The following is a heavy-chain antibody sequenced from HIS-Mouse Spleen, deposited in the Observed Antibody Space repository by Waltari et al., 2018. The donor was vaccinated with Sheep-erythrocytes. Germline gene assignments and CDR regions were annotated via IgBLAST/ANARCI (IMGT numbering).Heavy chain of an antibody. V-gene: IGHV1-69*04. CDR1: GGTFSSYA. CDR3: AQTGATTPHFDY. Sequence: QVQLVQSGAEVKKPGSSVKVSCKASGGTFSSYAISWVRQAPGQGLEWMGRIIPILCIANYAPKFQGRVTITADKSTSTAYMALSSLRSEDTAVYYCAQTGATTPHFDYWGQGTLVTVSS. CDR2: IIPILCIA. J-gene: IGHJ4*02. D-gene: IGHD1-26*01.